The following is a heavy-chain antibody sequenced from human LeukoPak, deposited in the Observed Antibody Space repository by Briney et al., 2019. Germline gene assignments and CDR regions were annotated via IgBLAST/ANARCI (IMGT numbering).Heavy chain of an antibody. CDR1: GFTFSTYG. Sequence: GGSLTLSCVASGFTFSTYGMSWVRQAPGKGLEWVSAISGSGGSTYYADSVKGRFTISRDNSKNTLYLQMNSLRAEDTAVYYCAKDGGEYYDILTGYYPRLYYMDVWGKGTTVTISS. CDR2: ISGSGGST. V-gene: IGHV3-23*01. J-gene: IGHJ6*03. CDR3: AKDGGEYYDILTGYYPRLYYMDV. D-gene: IGHD3-9*01.